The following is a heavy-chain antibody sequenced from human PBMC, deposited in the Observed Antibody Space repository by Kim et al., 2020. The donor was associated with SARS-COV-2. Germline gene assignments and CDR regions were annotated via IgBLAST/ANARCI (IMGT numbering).Heavy chain of an antibody. D-gene: IGHD3-10*01. Sequence: NYNPSLKRRVTMSVATSKNQFSRKLSSVTAADTAVYYCARGVRGRYYFDYWGQGTLVTVSS. CDR3: ARGVRGRYYFDY. V-gene: IGHV4-34*01. J-gene: IGHJ4*02.